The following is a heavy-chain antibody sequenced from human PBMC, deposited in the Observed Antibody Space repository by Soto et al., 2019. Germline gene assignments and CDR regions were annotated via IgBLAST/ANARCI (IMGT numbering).Heavy chain of an antibody. D-gene: IGHD2-15*01. CDR2: IYHSGST. CDR3: ARGYCSGGSCRRNWLDP. V-gene: IGHV4-30-2*01. J-gene: IGHJ5*02. CDR1: GGSIISGGYS. Sequence: PSETLSLTCAASGGSIISGGYSWIWIRQPPGKGLEWIGYIYHSGSTYYNPSLKSRVTISVDRSKNQFSLKLSSVTAADTAVYYCARGYCSGGSCRRNWLDPWGQGTLVTVSS.